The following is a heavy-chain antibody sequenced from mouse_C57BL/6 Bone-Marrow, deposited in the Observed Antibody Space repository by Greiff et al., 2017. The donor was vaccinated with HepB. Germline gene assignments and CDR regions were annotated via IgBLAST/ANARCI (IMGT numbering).Heavy chain of an antibody. Sequence: EVKLQESGGDLVKPGGSLKLSCAASGFTFSSYGMSWVRQTPDKRLEWVATISSGGSYTYYPDSVKGRFTISRDNAKNTLYLQMSSLKSEDTAMYYCARPPFMDYWGQGTSVTVSS. CDR2: ISSGGSYT. V-gene: IGHV5-6*01. CDR3: ARPPFMDY. CDR1: GFTFSSYG. J-gene: IGHJ4*01.